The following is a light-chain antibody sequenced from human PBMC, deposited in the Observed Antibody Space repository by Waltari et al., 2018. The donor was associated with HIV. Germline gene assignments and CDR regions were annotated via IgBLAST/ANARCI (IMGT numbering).Light chain of an antibody. CDR1: STDVAGYYH. V-gene: IGLV2-14*01. CDR3: SSYTSSSALEVV. Sequence: QSALTQPASVSGSLGQSITIPCPGTSTDVAGYYHVPWYQQHQGGAPNLLIYDVSNRPSGVSNRFSGSKSGNTASLTISGLQAEDEADYHCSSYTSSSALEVVFGGGTTLTVL. CDR2: DVS. J-gene: IGLJ3*02.